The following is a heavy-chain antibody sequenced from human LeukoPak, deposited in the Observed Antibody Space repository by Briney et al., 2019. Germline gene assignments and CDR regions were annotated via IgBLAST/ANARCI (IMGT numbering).Heavy chain of an antibody. Sequence: GGSLRLSCAASGFSFSNYWMHWARHAPGKGLVWVARINGDGSSINYADSVKGRFTISRDNAKNTLYLQMNSLRVEDTAVYYCARGRGPYGWFDPWGQGTLVTVSS. CDR1: GFSFSNYW. V-gene: IGHV3-74*01. D-gene: IGHD3-10*01. CDR3: ARGRGPYGWFDP. J-gene: IGHJ5*02. CDR2: INGDGSSI.